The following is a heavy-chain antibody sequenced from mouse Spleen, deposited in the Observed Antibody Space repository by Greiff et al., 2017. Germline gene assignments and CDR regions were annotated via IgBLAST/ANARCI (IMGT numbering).Heavy chain of an antibody. CDR1: GYTFTSYT. Sequence: VQLQQSGAELARPGASVKMSCKASGYTFTSYTMHWVKQRPGQGLEWIGYINPSSGYTKYNQKFKDKATLTADKSSSTAYMQLSSLTSEDSAVYYCARYYYGNYWYFDVWGTGTTVTVSS. J-gene: IGHJ1*03. V-gene: IGHV1-4*01. CDR2: INPSSGYT. D-gene: IGHD2-1*01. CDR3: ARYYYGNYWYFDV.